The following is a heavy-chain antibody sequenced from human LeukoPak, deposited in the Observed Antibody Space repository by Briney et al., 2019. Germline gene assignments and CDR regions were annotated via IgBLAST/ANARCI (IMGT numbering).Heavy chain of an antibody. CDR2: ISAYNGNT. V-gene: IGHV1-18*01. CDR3: ARRLSGYYSTFDC. CDR1: GYTFTTYT. Sequence: ASVKVSCKASGYTFTTYTINWVRQAPGQGLEWMGWISAYNGNTNYAQKLQGRVTMTTDTSTSTAYMELRSLRSDDTAIYYCARRLSGYYSTFDCWGQGTLVTVSS. D-gene: IGHD3-22*01. J-gene: IGHJ4*02.